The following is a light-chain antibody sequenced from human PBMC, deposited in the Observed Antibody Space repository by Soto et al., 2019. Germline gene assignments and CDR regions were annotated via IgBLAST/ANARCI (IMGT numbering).Light chain of an antibody. J-gene: IGLJ3*02. CDR1: NSDIGGYNY. V-gene: IGLV2-11*01. Sequence: QSALTQPRSVSGSPGQSVTISCTGTNSDIGGYNYVSWYQQHPGQAPKVMIYDVSRRPSGVPDRFSGSKSGNTASLTISGLQAEDEADYYCCSYAGTYNFWVFGGGTQLTVL. CDR3: CSYAGTYNFWV. CDR2: DVS.